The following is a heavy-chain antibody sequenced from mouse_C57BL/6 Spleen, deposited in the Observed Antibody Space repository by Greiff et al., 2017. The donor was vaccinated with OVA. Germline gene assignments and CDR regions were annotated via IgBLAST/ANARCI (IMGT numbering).Heavy chain of an antibody. J-gene: IGHJ4*01. CDR3: ARLTGYYAMDY. Sequence: VQVVESGPELVKPGASVKISCKASGYAFSSSWMNWVKQRPGKGLEWIGRIYPGDGDTNYNGKFKGKATLTADKSSSTAYMQLSSLTSEDSAVYFCARLTGYYAMDYWGQGTSVTVSS. CDR1: GYAFSSSW. CDR2: IYPGDGDT. V-gene: IGHV1-82*01.